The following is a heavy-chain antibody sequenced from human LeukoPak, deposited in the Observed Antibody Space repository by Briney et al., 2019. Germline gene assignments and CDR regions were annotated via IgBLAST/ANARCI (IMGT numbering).Heavy chain of an antibody. Sequence: ASVKVSSKDSGYTFTGCGINWACQAPGQRLDRIGWVSPYNGNTNYAQKLQGRVTMTTDTSTSTAYMELRSLRSDDTAVYYCARDRVTIWSGYQNFDYWGQGTLVTVSS. CDR3: ARDRVTIWSGYQNFDY. D-gene: IGHD3-3*01. J-gene: IGHJ4*02. V-gene: IGHV1-18*01. CDR2: VSPYNGNT. CDR1: GYTFTGCG.